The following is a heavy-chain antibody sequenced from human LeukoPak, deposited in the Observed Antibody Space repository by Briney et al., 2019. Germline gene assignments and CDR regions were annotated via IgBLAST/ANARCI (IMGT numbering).Heavy chain of an antibody. CDR3: ARGDSYDSSGYSSY. D-gene: IGHD3-22*01. V-gene: IGHV1-69*05. CDR1: GGTFSSYA. Sequence: SVKVSCKASGGTFSSYAISWVRQAPGQGLECMGRIIPIFGTANYAQKFQGRVTITTDESTSTAYMELSSLRSEDTAVYYCARGDSYDSSGYSSYWGQGTLVTVSS. CDR2: IIPIFGTA. J-gene: IGHJ4*02.